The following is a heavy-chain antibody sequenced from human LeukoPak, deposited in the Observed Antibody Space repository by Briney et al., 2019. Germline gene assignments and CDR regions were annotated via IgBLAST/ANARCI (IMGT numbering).Heavy chain of an antibody. J-gene: IGHJ3*02. CDR1: GGSISSYY. CDR3: AREASGAAFDI. CDR2: IYYTGST. D-gene: IGHD3-10*01. V-gene: IGHV4-59*01. Sequence: SETLSLTCTVSGGSISSYYWSWIRQPPGKGLEWIGYIYYTGSTNYNPSLKSRVTISVDTSKNQFSLKLSSVTAADTAVYYCAREASGAAFDIWGQGTMVTVSS.